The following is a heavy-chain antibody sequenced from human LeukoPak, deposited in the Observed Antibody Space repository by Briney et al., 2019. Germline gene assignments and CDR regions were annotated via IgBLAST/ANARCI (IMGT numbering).Heavy chain of an antibody. CDR1: GYTFTSYY. Sequence: ASVKVSCKASGYTFTSYYMHRVRQAPGQGLEWMGIINPSGGSTSYAQKFQGRVTMTRDTSTSTVYMELSSLRSEDTAVYYCAREGLIVGVGSTAFDIWGQGTMVTVSS. J-gene: IGHJ3*02. CDR2: INPSGGST. CDR3: AREGLIVGVGSTAFDI. D-gene: IGHD1-26*01. V-gene: IGHV1-46*01.